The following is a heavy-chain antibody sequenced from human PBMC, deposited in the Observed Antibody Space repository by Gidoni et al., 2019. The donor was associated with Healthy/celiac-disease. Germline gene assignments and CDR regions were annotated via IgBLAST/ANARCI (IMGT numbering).Heavy chain of an antibody. J-gene: IGHJ5*02. CDR2: IYYSGST. CDR1: GGSISSSY. CDR3: ARGGAASWFDP. V-gene: IGHV4-59*08. Sequence: QVQLQESGPGLVKPSETLSLTCTVSGGSISSSYWSWIRQPPGKGLEWIGYIYYSGSTNYNPSLKSRVTISVDTSKNQFSLKLSSVTAADTAVYYCARGGAASWFDPWGQGTLVTVSS. D-gene: IGHD6-25*01.